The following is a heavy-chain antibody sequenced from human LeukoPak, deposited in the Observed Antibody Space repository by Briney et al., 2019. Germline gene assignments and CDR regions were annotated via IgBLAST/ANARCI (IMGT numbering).Heavy chain of an antibody. CDR2: INWNGGST. J-gene: IGHJ4*02. Sequence: PGGSLRLSCAASGFTFDDYGMSWVRQAPGKGLEWVSGINWNGGSTGYADSVKGRFTISRDNAKNSLYLQMNSLRAEDTALYYCARGLVGATIGVCLDYWGKGTLVTVSS. V-gene: IGHV3-20*04. D-gene: IGHD1-26*01. CDR1: GFTFDDYG. CDR3: ARGLVGATIGVCLDY.